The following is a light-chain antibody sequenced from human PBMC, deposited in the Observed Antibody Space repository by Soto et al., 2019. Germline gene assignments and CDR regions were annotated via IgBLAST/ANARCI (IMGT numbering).Light chain of an antibody. CDR3: QHYGTSPWT. V-gene: IGKV3-20*01. Sequence: ETVLTQSPGTLSLSPGERATLSCRASQSVSSNSLAWFRQKPGQAPRLLIFGASSRATGIPDRFSGSGSGTDFTLTISRLEPEDFAVYYCQHYGTSPWTFGQGTKVEIK. CDR2: GAS. CDR1: QSVSSNS. J-gene: IGKJ1*01.